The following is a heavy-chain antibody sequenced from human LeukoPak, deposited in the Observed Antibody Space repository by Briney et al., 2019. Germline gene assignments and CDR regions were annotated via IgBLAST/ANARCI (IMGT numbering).Heavy chain of an antibody. Sequence: PAGSLRLSCAASGFTFSSYGMNWVRQAPGKGLEWVSSVSSSSSYIYYADSVKGRFTISRDNAKNSLSLQMNSLRAEDTAVYYCARDQRATASTGSYFDYWGQGTLVTVSS. CDR1: GFTFSSYG. D-gene: IGHD1-1*01. CDR3: ARDQRATASTGSYFDY. V-gene: IGHV3-21*01. CDR2: VSSSSSYI. J-gene: IGHJ4*02.